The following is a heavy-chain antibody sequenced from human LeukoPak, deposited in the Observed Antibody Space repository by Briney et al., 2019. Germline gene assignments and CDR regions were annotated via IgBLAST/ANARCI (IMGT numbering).Heavy chain of an antibody. CDR3: AREGGKFNLAVVAADGFDP. D-gene: IGHD2-15*01. V-gene: IGHV3-21*01. J-gene: IGHJ5*02. CDR1: GFTFSSYS. Sequence: GGTLRLSCAASGFTFSSYSMNWVRQAAGKGLEWVSSISSSSSYIYYADSVKGRFTISRDNAKNSLYLQMNSLRAEDTAVYYCAREGGKFNLAVVAADGFDPWGQGTLVTVSS. CDR2: ISSSSSYI.